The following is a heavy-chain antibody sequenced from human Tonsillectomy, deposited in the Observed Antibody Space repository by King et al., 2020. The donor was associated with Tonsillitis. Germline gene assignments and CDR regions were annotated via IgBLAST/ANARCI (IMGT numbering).Heavy chain of an antibody. CDR1: GGTFSSYS. D-gene: IGHD2-8*01. Sequence: QLVQSGAEVKKPGSSVKVSCKTSGGTFSSYSISWVRQAPGQGLEWMGKIIPTFGIENYAQKFQGRVTITADKSTSTTYLQLSSLRSEDTAVYYCARERTRGRTNSYDYWGQGTLVTVSS. CDR3: ARERTRGRTNSYDY. J-gene: IGHJ4*02. V-gene: IGHV1-69*04. CDR2: IIPTFGIE.